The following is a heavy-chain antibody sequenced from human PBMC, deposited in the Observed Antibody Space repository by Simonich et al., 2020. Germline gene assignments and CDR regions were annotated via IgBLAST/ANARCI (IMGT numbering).Heavy chain of an antibody. D-gene: IGHD3-22*01. CDR1: GLTFSSYA. CDR2: FSGSGGST. CDR3: AKDLGERITMIVVVIDAFDI. J-gene: IGHJ3*02. Sequence: GGGLVQPGGSLRLSWAASGLTFSSYAMSWFGQAPGKGLGWCSAFSGSGGSTYYATSVKGRFTISRDNSKNTRYLQMNSLRAEDTAVYYCAKDLGERITMIVVVIDAFDIWGQGTMVTVSS. V-gene: IGHV3-23*01.